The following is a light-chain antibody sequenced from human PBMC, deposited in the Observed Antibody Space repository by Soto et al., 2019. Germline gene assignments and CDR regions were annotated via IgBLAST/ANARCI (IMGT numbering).Light chain of an antibody. CDR1: SGDVGTYNY. CDR2: DVS. Sequence: QSALTQPASVSGSPGQSITISCTGTSGDVGTYNYVSWYQHRPGKAPKLMIYDVSYRPSGVSNRFSGSKSANTASLTISRLQAEDEADYYCSSYTTSNTQVFGGGTKVTVL. J-gene: IGLJ3*02. V-gene: IGLV2-14*01. CDR3: SSYTTSNTQV.